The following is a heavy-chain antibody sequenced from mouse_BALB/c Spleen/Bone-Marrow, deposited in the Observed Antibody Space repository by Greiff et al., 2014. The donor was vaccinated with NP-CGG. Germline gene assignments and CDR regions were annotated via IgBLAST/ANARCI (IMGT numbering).Heavy chain of an antibody. D-gene: IGHD1-1*01. CDR1: GYSFTGYT. CDR2: INPFSGAP. Sequence: FQLQQSGPELMKPGASMKISCKASGYSFTGYTMNWVKQSHGKNLEWIGLINPFSGAPTYNQKFKGKATLTVDKSSSTAYMELLSLTSEDAAVYYCARADYYGNSTWFAYWGQGTLVTVSA. J-gene: IGHJ3*01. V-gene: IGHV1-18*01. CDR3: ARADYYGNSTWFAY.